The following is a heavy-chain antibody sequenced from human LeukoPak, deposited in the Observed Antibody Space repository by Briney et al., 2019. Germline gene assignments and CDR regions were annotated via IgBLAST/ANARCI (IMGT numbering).Heavy chain of an antibody. D-gene: IGHD3-10*01. CDR3: ARHPFKVRGVSVYYYGMDV. CDR2: INHSGST. CDR1: GGSFSGYY. V-gene: IGHV4-34*01. Sequence: SETLSLTCAVYGGSFSGYYWSWIRQPPGKGLEWIGEINHSGSTNYNPSLKSRVTISVDTSKNQFSLKLSSVTAADTAVYYCARHPFKVRGVSVYYYGMDVWGQGTTVTVSS. J-gene: IGHJ6*02.